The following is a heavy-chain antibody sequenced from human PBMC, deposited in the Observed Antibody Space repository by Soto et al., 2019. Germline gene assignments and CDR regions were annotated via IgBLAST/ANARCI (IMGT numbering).Heavy chain of an antibody. Sequence: QVQLVQSGAEVKKPGASVTVSCKASGYRFSDYYLHWVRQAPGQGPEWMGWMNPNSGDTKYAQKFKGRVTMTRDTSVRTAFMELNWLKSDDTAVDYCARESGGATATLDYYYFYMDVWGIGTTVTVSS. CDR2: MNPNSGDT. V-gene: IGHV1-2*02. CDR1: GYRFSDYY. J-gene: IGHJ6*03. D-gene: IGHD5-12*01. CDR3: ARESGGATATLDYYYFYMDV.